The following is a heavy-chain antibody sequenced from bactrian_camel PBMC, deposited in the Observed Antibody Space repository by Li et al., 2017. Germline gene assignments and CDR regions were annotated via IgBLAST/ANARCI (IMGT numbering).Heavy chain of an antibody. V-gene: IGHV3S55*01. CDR2: IDLTGKT. Sequence: QVQLVESGGGSVQAGGSLRLSCTVSGFSFDDSDMGWYRQAPGNECELVSTIDLTGKTYYSPSVKGRFIVPRDNAKNTLSLQMNNLKPEDTAVYYCAASQSELISQDFYWGQGTQVTVS. J-gene: IGHJ4*01. CDR3: AASQSELISQDFY. D-gene: IGHD3*01. CDR1: GFSFDDSD.